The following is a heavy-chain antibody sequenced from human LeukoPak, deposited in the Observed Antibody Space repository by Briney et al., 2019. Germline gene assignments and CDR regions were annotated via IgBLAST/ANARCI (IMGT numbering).Heavy chain of an antibody. Sequence: PGGSLRLSCAASGFNLITNYMSWVRQAPGKGLEFVSIIYGSGSTYYADAVKGRFTISRDNSKNTLYLQMKDLRGEDTALYYCARGGYSYGTFDYWGRGTLVTVSS. CDR3: ARGGYSYGTFDY. J-gene: IGHJ4*02. CDR2: IYGSGST. CDR1: GFNLITNY. V-gene: IGHV3-53*01. D-gene: IGHD5-18*01.